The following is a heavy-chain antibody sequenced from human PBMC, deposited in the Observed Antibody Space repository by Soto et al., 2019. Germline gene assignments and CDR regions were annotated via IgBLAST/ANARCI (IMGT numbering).Heavy chain of an antibody. CDR1: GGSFSGYY. CDR3: ARGVRGGLGTAMVPYYYYGMDV. Sequence: SETLSLTCAVYGGSFSGYYWSWIRQPPGKGLEWIGEINHSGSTNYNPSLKSRVTISVETSKNQFSLKLSSVTAADTAVYYCARGVRGGLGTAMVPYYYYGMDVWGQGTTVTVSS. J-gene: IGHJ6*02. D-gene: IGHD5-18*01. V-gene: IGHV4-34*01. CDR2: INHSGST.